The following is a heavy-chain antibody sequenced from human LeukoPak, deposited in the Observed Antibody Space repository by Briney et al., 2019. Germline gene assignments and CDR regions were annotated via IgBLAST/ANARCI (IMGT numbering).Heavy chain of an antibody. Sequence: GASLQISCKGSGNSFTSYWIGWVRQMPGKGLEWMGIMYPGDSDTRYSPSFQGQVTISADKSISTAYLQWSSLKASDTAMYYCAASGYCSGGSCYYDYWGQGTLVTVSS. CDR2: MYPGDSDT. CDR1: GNSFTSYW. CDR3: AASGYCSGGSCYYDY. J-gene: IGHJ4*02. D-gene: IGHD2-15*01. V-gene: IGHV5-51*01.